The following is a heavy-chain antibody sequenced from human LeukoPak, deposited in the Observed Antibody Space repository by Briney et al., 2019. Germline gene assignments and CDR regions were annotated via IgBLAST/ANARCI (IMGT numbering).Heavy chain of an antibody. J-gene: IGHJ4*02. V-gene: IGHV1-8*01. D-gene: IGHD6-6*01. Sequence: ASVKVSCKASGYTFTSYDINWVRQTTGQGLEWMGWMNPNSGNTGYAQKFQGRVTMTRNTSISTAYMELSSLRSEDTAVYYCARAWYSSSSYGYWGQGTLVTVSS. CDR1: GYTFTSYD. CDR2: MNPNSGNT. CDR3: ARAWYSSSSYGY.